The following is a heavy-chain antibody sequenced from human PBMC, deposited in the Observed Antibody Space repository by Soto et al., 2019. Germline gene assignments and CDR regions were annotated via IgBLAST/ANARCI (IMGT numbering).Heavy chain of an antibody. D-gene: IGHD6-25*01. CDR2: IYWDDEK. V-gene: IGHV2-5*02. CDR3: AHRHPAALTTLFDY. Sequence: QITLRESGPTRVKPTQTLTLTCTLSGFSLTTNGVGVGWLRQPPGKALEWLALIYWDDEKRYSPSLKRRLTITKDTSQNQVVLTMTNMALVDTATYFCAHRHPAALTTLFDYWGQGTLVTVSS. CDR1: GFSLTTNGVG. J-gene: IGHJ4*02.